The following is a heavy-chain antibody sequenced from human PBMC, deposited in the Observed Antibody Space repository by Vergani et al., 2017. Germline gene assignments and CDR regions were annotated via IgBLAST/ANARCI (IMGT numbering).Heavy chain of an antibody. V-gene: IGHV4-31*03. J-gene: IGHJ5*02. CDR2: IYYSGST. CDR1: GGSISSGGYY. D-gene: IGHD2-21*01. CDR3: ARDACPSCGWFYP. Sequence: QVQLQESGPGLVKPSQTLSPTCTVSGGSISSGGYYWSWIRQHPGKGLEWIGYIYYSGSTYYNPSLKSRVTISVDTSKNQFSLKLSSVTAADTAVYYCARDACPSCGWFYPWGQGTLVTVSS.